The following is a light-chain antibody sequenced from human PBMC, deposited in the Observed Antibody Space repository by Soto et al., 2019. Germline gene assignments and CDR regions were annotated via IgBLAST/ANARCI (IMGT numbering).Light chain of an antibody. CDR3: AAWDHSLSAYV. V-gene: IGLV1-44*01. CDR2: TDS. CDR1: SSNIGGSS. J-gene: IGLJ1*01. Sequence: QSVLTQPPSASGTPGQRVTISCSGSSSNIGGSSVNCYQHLPGTAPKLLIYTDSRRPSGVPDRFSGSKSGTSASLTISGPQSEDEAYYYCAAWDHSLSAYVFGTGTKVTVL.